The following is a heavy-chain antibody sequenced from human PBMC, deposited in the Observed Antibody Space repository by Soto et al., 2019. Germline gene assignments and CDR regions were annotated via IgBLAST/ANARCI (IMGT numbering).Heavy chain of an antibody. D-gene: IGHD3-3*01. CDR2: ISYDGSNK. V-gene: IGHV3-30-3*01. J-gene: IGHJ6*02. Sequence: SGGSLRLSCAASGFTFSSYAMHWVRQAPGKGLEWVAVISYDGSNKYYADSVKGRFTISRDNSKNTLYLQMNSLRAEDTAAYYCARDVLRFLEWLFSYGMDVWGQGTTVTVSS. CDR3: ARDVLRFLEWLFSYGMDV. CDR1: GFTFSSYA.